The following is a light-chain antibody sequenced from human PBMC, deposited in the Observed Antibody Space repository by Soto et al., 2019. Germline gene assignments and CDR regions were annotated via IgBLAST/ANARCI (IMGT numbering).Light chain of an antibody. CDR2: DAS. Sequence: VLTQSPGTLSLSPGERATLSCRASQSVDSSFLGWYQQKPGQSPRLLIYDASNRATGIPARFSASGSGTDFTLTISSLEPEDFAVYYCQQRTNWAWTFGQGTKVDI. CDR3: QQRTNWAWT. J-gene: IGKJ1*01. CDR1: QSVDSSF. V-gene: IGKV3-11*01.